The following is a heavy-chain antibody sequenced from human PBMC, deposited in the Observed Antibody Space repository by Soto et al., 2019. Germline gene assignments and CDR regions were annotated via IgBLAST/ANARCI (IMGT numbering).Heavy chain of an antibody. J-gene: IGHJ3*02. CDR2: INAGNGNT. Sequence: ASVKVSCKASGYTFTSYATHWVRQAPGQRLEWMGWINAGNGNTKYSQKFQGRVTITRDTSASTAYMELSSLRSEDTAVYYCASPFRYGDYDNAFDIWGQGTMVTVSS. CDR3: ASPFRYGDYDNAFDI. V-gene: IGHV1-3*01. CDR1: GYTFTSYA. D-gene: IGHD4-17*01.